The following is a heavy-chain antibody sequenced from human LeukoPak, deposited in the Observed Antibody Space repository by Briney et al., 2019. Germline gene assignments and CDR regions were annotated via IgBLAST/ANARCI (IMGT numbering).Heavy chain of an antibody. CDR1: GFTFSSYA. V-gene: IGHV3-23*01. CDR3: AKDRCSNGIGCYYYYMDV. J-gene: IGHJ6*03. D-gene: IGHD2-8*01. Sequence: GGSLRLSCAASGFTFSSYAMSWVRQAPGKGLEWVSVISGSGGSTYYADSVKGRFTISRDNSKNTLYLQMNSLRAEDTAVYYCAKDRCSNGIGCYYYYMDVWGKGTTVTISS. CDR2: ISGSGGST.